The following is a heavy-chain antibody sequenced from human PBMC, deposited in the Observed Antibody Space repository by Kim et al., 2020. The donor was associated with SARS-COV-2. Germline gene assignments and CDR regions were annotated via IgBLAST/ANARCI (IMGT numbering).Heavy chain of an antibody. J-gene: IGHJ4*02. CDR2: IYHSGST. D-gene: IGHD2-15*01. Sequence: SETLSLTCAVSGGSISSSNWWSWVRQPPGKGLEWIGEIYHSGSTNYNPSLKSRVTISVDKSKNQFSLKLSSVTAADTAVYYCARDRYCSGGSCYGTIDYWGQGTLVTVSS. CDR3: ARDRYCSGGSCYGTIDY. V-gene: IGHV4-4*02. CDR1: GGSISSSNW.